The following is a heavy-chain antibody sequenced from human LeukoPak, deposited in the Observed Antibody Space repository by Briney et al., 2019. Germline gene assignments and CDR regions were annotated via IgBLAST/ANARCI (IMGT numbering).Heavy chain of an antibody. V-gene: IGHV3-20*04. Sequence: GGSLRLSCAASGFSFDDYAMHWVRQVPGKGLEWVSGISGSGGSTYYADSVKGRFTISRDNAKNSVYLQMNGLRAEDTAVYYCARGRYSSRWFDYWGQGSLVTVSS. CDR1: GFSFDDYA. CDR3: ARGRYSSRWFDY. D-gene: IGHD6-13*01. J-gene: IGHJ5*01. CDR2: ISGSGGST.